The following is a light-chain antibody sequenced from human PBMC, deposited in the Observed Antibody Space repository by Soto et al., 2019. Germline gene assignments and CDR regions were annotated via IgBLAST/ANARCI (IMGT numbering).Light chain of an antibody. CDR3: QQYNNWPPWT. Sequence: EIVMTQSTAALFVSLGERVTLSCRASQSVGKNLAWYQQRPGQGPRLLIFAAADRATDIPVRFSGSGSGTDFTLTISSLQSEDSAIYYCQQYNNWPPWTFGRGTKVEI. V-gene: IGKV3-15*01. CDR1: QSVGKN. CDR2: AAA. J-gene: IGKJ1*01.